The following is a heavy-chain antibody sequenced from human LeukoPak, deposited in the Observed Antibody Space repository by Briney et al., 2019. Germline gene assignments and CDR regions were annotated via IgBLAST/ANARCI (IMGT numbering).Heavy chain of an antibody. J-gene: IGHJ6*04. V-gene: IGHV4-30-2*01. D-gene: IGHD6-6*01. CDR2: IYHSGST. Sequence: SQTLSLTCTVSGGSISSGGYYWGWLRQPPGKGLEWIGYIYHSGSTYYNPSLKSRVTISVDRSKNQFSLKLSSVTAADTAVYYCARETTSIAAYSVWGKGTTVTVSS. CDR1: GGSISSGGYY. CDR3: ARETTSIAAYSV.